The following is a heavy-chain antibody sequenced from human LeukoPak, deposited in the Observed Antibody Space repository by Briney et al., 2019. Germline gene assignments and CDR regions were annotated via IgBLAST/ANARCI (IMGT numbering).Heavy chain of an antibody. CDR3: ARDRDPIVDY. V-gene: IGHV3-30-3*01. CDR2: ISYDGSNK. J-gene: IGHJ4*02. CDR1: GFTFSSYA. D-gene: IGHD3-10*01. Sequence: GGSLRLSCAASGFTFSSYAMHWVRQAPGKGLEWVAVISYDGSNKYCADSVKGRFTISRDNSKNTLYLQMNSLRAEDTAVYYCARDRDPIVDYWGQGTLVTVSS.